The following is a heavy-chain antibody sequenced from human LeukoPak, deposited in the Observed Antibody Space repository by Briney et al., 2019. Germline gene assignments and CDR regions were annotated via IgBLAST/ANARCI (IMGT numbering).Heavy chain of an antibody. CDR2: IKPDGSEK. Sequence: AGGSLRLSCAASGFTFSSHWMSWVRQAPGKGREWVANIKPDGSEKYYVDYVKGRLTISRDNAKNSLYLQMNSLRAEDTGVYYCARETTVVTFGAFDIWGQGTMVTVSS. CDR1: GFTFSSHW. V-gene: IGHV3-7*01. J-gene: IGHJ3*02. CDR3: ARETTVVTFGAFDI. D-gene: IGHD4-23*01.